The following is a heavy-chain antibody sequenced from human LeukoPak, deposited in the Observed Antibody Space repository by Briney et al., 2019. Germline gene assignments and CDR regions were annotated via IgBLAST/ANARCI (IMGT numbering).Heavy chain of an antibody. CDR1: GFTFSSYG. V-gene: IGHV3-30*02. Sequence: SGGSLRLSCAASGFTFSSYGMHWVRQAPGKGLEWVAFIRYDGSNKYYADSVKGRFTISRDNAKNSLYLQMNSLRAEDTAVYYCARDRGSGYDLVFDYWGQGTLVTVSS. CDR3: ARDRGSGYDLVFDY. CDR2: IRYDGSNK. D-gene: IGHD5-12*01. J-gene: IGHJ4*02.